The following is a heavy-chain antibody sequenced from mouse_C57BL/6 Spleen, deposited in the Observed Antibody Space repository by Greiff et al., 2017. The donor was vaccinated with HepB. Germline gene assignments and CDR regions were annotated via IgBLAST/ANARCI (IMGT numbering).Heavy chain of an antibody. V-gene: IGHV5-4*01. CDR1: GFTFSSYA. Sequence: EVMLVESGGGLVKPGGSLKLSCAASGFTFSSYAMSWVRQTPEKRLEWVATISDGGSYTYYPDNVKGRFTISRDNAKNNLYLQMSHLKSEDTAMYYCARDRDGSSYDYAMDYWGQGTSVTVSS. J-gene: IGHJ4*01. D-gene: IGHD1-1*01. CDR2: ISDGGSYT. CDR3: ARDRDGSSYDYAMDY.